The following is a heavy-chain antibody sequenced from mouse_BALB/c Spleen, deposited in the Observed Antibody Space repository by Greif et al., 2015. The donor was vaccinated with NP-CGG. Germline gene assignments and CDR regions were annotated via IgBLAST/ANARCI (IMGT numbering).Heavy chain of an antibody. CDR3: ASMITTLFAY. J-gene: IGHJ3*01. V-gene: IGHV3-1*02. Sequence: EVQLQQSGPDLVKPSQSLSLACTVTGYSITSGYSWHWIRRFPGNKLEWMGYIHYSGSTNYNPSLKSRISITRDTSKNQFFLQLNSVTTEDTATYYCASMITTLFAYWGQGTLVTVSA. CDR2: IHYSGST. D-gene: IGHD2-4*01. CDR1: GYSITSGYS.